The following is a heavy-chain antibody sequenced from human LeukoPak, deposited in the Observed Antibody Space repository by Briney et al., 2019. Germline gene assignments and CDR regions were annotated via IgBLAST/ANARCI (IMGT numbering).Heavy chain of an antibody. CDR1: GYTFTSYG. Sequence: ASVKVSCKASGYTFTSYGISWVRQAPGQGLEWMGWISAYNGNTNYAQKLQGRVTMTTDTSTSTAYMELRSLRSDDTAMYYCARGPFTLTFGGPSLDYWGQGTLVTVSS. D-gene: IGHD3-16*01. CDR3: ARGPFTLTFGGPSLDY. V-gene: IGHV1-18*04. J-gene: IGHJ4*02. CDR2: ISAYNGNT.